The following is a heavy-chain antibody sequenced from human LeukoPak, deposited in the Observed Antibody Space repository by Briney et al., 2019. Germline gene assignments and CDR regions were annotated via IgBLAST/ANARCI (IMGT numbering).Heavy chain of an antibody. D-gene: IGHD2-8*01. Sequence: ASVKVSCKASGYSFTGYYIHWVRQAPGQGLEWMGWINPDGDVTKSAQKFQGRVTMTTDKSINTVFMELSGPTSDDTALYYCARGPNHYYYMDFWGKGTTVSVSS. CDR3: ARGPNHYYYMDF. CDR1: GYSFTGYY. V-gene: IGHV1-2*02. CDR2: INPDGDVT. J-gene: IGHJ6*03.